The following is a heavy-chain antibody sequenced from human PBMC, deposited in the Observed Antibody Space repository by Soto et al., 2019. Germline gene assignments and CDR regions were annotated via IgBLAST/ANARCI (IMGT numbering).Heavy chain of an antibody. CDR2: IGPESGAT. D-gene: IGHD1-26*01. CDR1: GYTFTGHY. J-gene: IGHJ4*02. Sequence: ASVKVSCKASGYTFTGHYIHWVRQAPEQEPEWMGEIGPESGATRYAQRFQGRVTMTRDMSITTVYMELNNLSPDDTAVYYCGRGRSGQIVVFYWGQGTPVTVS. CDR3: GRGRSGQIVVFY. V-gene: IGHV1-2*02.